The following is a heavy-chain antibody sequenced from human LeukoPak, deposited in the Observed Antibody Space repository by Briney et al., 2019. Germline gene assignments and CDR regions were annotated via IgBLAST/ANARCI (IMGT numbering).Heavy chain of an antibody. Sequence: ASVKVSCKASGGTFSSYAISWVRQAPGQGLEWMGGIIPIFGTANYAQKFQGRVTITADKSTGTAYMELSSLRSEDTAVYYCARGYCSSTSGYPADYWGQGTLVTVSS. J-gene: IGHJ4*02. CDR2: IIPIFGTA. D-gene: IGHD2-2*01. CDR1: GGTFSSYA. V-gene: IGHV1-69*06. CDR3: ARGYCSSTSGYPADY.